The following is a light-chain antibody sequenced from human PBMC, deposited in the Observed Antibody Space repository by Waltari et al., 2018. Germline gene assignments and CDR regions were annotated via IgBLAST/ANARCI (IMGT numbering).Light chain of an antibody. V-gene: IGLV4-69*01. CDR2: LYSDGRH. Sequence: QVVLTQSPSASASLGGSVKLTCTLPSGHSSDAITWHQQQPDKGPQFLMILYSDGRHTKGDGIPDRCAGSSAGAQRYLAISSLQTEDEADYYGQTWGDGRVLGGGTRRTV. J-gene: IGLJ2*01. CDR3: QTWGDGRV. CDR1: SGHSSDA.